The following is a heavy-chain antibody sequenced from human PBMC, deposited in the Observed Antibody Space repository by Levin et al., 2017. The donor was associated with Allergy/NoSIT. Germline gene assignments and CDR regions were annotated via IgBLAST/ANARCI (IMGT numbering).Heavy chain of an antibody. CDR3: ARTHELVPAAEGDYYYMDV. J-gene: IGHJ6*03. CDR1: GYSFTSYW. Sequence: GGSLRLSCKGSGYSFTSYWIGWVRQMPGKGLEWMGIIYPGDSDTRYSPSFQGQVTISADKSISTAYLQWSSLKASDTAMYYCARTHELVPAAEGDYYYMDVWGKGTTVTVSS. CDR2: IYPGDSDT. D-gene: IGHD2-2*01. V-gene: IGHV5-51*01.